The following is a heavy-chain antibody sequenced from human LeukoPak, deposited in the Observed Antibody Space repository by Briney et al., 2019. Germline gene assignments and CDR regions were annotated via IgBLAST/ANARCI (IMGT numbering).Heavy chain of an antibody. Sequence: PSETLSLTCTVSGGSISSYYWSWIRQPPGKGLEWIGEINHSGSTNYNPSLKSRVTISVDTSKNQFSLKLSSVTAADTAVYYCARGGSGPDAFDIWGQGTMVTVSS. J-gene: IGHJ3*02. V-gene: IGHV4-34*01. D-gene: IGHD2-15*01. CDR3: ARGGSGPDAFDI. CDR2: INHSGST. CDR1: GGSISSYY.